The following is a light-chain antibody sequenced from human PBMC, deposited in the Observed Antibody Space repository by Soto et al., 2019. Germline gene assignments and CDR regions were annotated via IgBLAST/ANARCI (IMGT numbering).Light chain of an antibody. CDR2: RNH. V-gene: IGLV1-44*01. CDR3: AAWDDSLRAVV. Sequence: QSVLTQSPSASGTPGQRVTISCSGSTSNIGTYAVNWYQQLPGTAPTLLIFRNHQRPSGVPDRFSGSKSGTSASLAISGPQSADEADYYCAAWDDSLRAVVFGGGTKPTVL. CDR1: TSNIGTYA. J-gene: IGLJ2*01.